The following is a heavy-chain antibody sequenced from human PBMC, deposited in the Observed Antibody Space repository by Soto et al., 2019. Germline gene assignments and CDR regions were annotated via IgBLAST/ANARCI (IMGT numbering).Heavy chain of an antibody. J-gene: IGHJ4*02. CDR2: IGGTGNNI. CDR1: GFTFSGYG. D-gene: IGHD5-12*01. V-gene: IGHV3-23*01. Sequence: GGSLRLSCAASGFTFSGYGMSWVRQAPGKGPQWVSAIGGTGNNIYSADSVKGRFIISRDKPKTTLYQQMNSLRGEETAAYYFAKVKPGTQQWLGDFDYWGQGTLVTVSS. CDR3: AKVKPGTQQWLGDFDY.